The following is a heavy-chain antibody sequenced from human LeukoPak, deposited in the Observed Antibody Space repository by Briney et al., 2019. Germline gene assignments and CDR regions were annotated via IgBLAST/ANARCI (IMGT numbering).Heavy chain of an antibody. V-gene: IGHV3-30-3*01. Sequence: GGSLRLSCAASGFTFSSYAMHWVRQAPGKGLAWVAVISYDGSNKYYADSVKGRFTISRDNSKNTLYLQMNSLRAEDTAVYYCAREFPGLGQPKGDYFDYWGQGTLVTVSS. CDR2: ISYDGSNK. CDR3: AREFPGLGQPKGDYFDY. CDR1: GFTFSSYA. D-gene: IGHD3-16*01. J-gene: IGHJ4*02.